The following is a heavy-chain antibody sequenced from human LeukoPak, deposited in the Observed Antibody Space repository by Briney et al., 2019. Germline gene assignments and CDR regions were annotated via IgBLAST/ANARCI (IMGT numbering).Heavy chain of an antibody. CDR3: VKSISGNYYDLFRKLDH. CDR1: GVTFSGYA. V-gene: IGHV3-64D*06. J-gene: IGHJ5*02. CDR2: ISSNGGST. D-gene: IGHD1-26*01. Sequence: PGGSLSLSCSASGVTFSGYAMHWVRQAPGKGLEDVSAISSNGGSTYYVDSVKDRFTISRDNSKNTLYLQMASLRAEDTAVYYCVKSISGNYYDLFRKLDHWGQGTLVTVSS.